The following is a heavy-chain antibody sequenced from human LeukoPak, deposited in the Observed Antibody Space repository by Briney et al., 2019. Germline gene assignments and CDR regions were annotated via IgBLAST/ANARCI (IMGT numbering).Heavy chain of an antibody. CDR2: TYYRSKWYN. V-gene: IGHV6-1*01. J-gene: IGHJ6*02. CDR1: GDSVSSNSAA. CDR3: ARDRREDSRYYYYYYGMDV. D-gene: IGHD3-16*02. Sequence: SQTLSLTCAISGDSVSSNSAAWNWIRQSPSRGLEWLGRTYYRSKWYNDYAVSVKSRMTINPDTSTNQFSLQLNSVTPEDTAVYYCARDRREDSRYYYYYYGMDVWGQGTTVTVSS.